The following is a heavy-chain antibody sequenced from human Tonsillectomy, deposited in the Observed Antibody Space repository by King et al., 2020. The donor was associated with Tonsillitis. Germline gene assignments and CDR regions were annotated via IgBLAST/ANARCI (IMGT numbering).Heavy chain of an antibody. D-gene: IGHD3-9*01. CDR1: GGSITYYY. CDR2: IYSSGST. V-gene: IGHV4-4*07. Sequence: QLQESGPGLVKPSETLFLTCTVSGGSITYYYWTWIRQPAGKGLEWIGRIYSSGSTNYSPSLKSRVTMSLDTSKNQFSLKLTSVTAADTAMYYCASESIALTGGIDYWGQGTLVTVSS. J-gene: IGHJ4*02. CDR3: ASESIALTGGIDY.